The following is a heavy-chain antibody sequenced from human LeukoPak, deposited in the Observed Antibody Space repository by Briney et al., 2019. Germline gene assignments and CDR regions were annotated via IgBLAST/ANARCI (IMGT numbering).Heavy chain of an antibody. V-gene: IGHV1-18*01. CDR1: GYTFFSSD. D-gene: IGHD1-14*01. Sequence: GASVKVSCKASGYTFFSSDITWVRQAPGQGLEWIGRISTSNGDTNYAAKLQGRVTMTTDTSTSTVYMELGSLTFYDTAVYFCARDPYHRLGPPLDLWGQGTLVTVSS. CDR2: ISTSNGDT. CDR3: ARDPYHRLGPPLDL. J-gene: IGHJ5*02.